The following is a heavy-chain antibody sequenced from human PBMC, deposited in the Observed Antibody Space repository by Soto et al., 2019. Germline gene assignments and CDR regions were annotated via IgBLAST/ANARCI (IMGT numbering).Heavy chain of an antibody. J-gene: IGHJ4*01. CDR3: AAALHDYGDYVGFYFDY. CDR1: GFNFTSSA. CDR2: IVVGGGNT. Sequence: SVKVSCKASGFNFTSSAVQWVRQARGQRLELIGWIVVGGGNTNYAQKFQERVTITRDMSTSTAYMELSSLRSEDTAVYYCAAALHDYGDYVGFYFDYWG. D-gene: IGHD4-17*01. V-gene: IGHV1-58*01.